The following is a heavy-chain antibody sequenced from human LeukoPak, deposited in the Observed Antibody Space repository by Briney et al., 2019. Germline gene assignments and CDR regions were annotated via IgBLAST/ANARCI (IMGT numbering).Heavy chain of an antibody. Sequence: ASVKVSCKASGGTFSSYAISWVRQAPGQGLEWMGGIIPIFGTANYAQKFQGRVTITADESTSTAYMELSSLRSEDTAVYYCASCWTGTTNYYYYYMDVWGKGTTVIVSS. CDR1: GGTFSSYA. V-gene: IGHV1-69*13. J-gene: IGHJ6*03. D-gene: IGHD1-1*01. CDR2: IIPIFGTA. CDR3: ASCWTGTTNYYYYYMDV.